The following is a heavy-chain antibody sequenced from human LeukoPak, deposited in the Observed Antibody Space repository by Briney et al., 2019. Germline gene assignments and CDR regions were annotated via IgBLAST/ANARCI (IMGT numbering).Heavy chain of an antibody. CDR3: ARDGQWLVLDY. V-gene: IGHV3-20*04. CDR2: INWNGGST. Sequence: GGSLRLSCAASGFTFDDHGMSWVRQVPGKGLEWVSGINWNGGSTGYADSVKGRFTISRDNSKNTLYLQMNSLRAEDTAVYYCARDGQWLVLDYWGQGTLVTVSS. J-gene: IGHJ4*02. CDR1: GFTFDDHG. D-gene: IGHD6-19*01.